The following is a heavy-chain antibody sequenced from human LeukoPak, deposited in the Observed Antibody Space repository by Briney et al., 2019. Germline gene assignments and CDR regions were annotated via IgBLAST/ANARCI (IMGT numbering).Heavy chain of an antibody. Sequence: SVKVSCKASGGTFSSYAISWVRQAPGQGLEWMGGIIPIFGTANYAQKFQGRVTITADESTSTAYMELSSLRSEDTAVYYCARGEDIVVVPAAHSFDYWGQGTLVTVSS. CDR2: IIPIFGTA. J-gene: IGHJ4*02. V-gene: IGHV1-69*13. CDR1: GGTFSSYA. CDR3: ARGEDIVVVPAAHSFDY. D-gene: IGHD2-2*01.